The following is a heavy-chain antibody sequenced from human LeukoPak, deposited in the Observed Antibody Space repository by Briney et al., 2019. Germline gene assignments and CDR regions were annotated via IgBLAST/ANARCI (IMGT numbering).Heavy chain of an antibody. CDR3: ARETPESLFDY. CDR2: TYHSGNT. Sequence: SETRSLTCTVSSGTIASLYWSWIRPLPGKGMEWIGYTYHSGNTNYNPSLKSRVTIAVDTSKNQFSLRLSSVTAADTAMYYCARETPESLFDYWGQGIQVTVSS. V-gene: IGHV4-59*01. J-gene: IGHJ4*02. CDR1: SGTIASLY. D-gene: IGHD1-14*01.